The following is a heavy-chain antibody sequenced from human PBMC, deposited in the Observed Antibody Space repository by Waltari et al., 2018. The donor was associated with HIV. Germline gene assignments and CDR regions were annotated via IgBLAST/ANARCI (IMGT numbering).Heavy chain of an antibody. CDR1: GFSLSTSELC. D-gene: IGHD4-17*01. Sequence: QVTLRESGPALVKPTQTLTLTCTFSGFSLSTSELCVSWLRQPPGKALEWLAFMDWNDNKYYTTSLKTRLTISKDTSKNQVVLRMTNMDPVDTATYYCARCGNNYGLFDYWGQGTLVTVSS. CDR2: MDWNDNK. V-gene: IGHV2-70*01. J-gene: IGHJ4*02. CDR3: ARCGNNYGLFDY.